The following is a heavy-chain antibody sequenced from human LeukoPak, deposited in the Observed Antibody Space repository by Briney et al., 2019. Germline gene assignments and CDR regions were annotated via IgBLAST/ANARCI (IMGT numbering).Heavy chain of an antibody. CDR3: ARGPWEHQLLYGFDY. CDR1: RFTFNNYANYA. D-gene: IGHD2-2*02. CDR2: ISGSGDSS. Sequence: GGSLRLSCAASRFTFNNYANYAMSWVRQAPGKGLEWVSAISGSGDSSYYADSVKGRFTISRDNSKNTLYLQMISLRAEDTAVYYCARGPWEHQLLYGFDYWGQGTLVTVSS. V-gene: IGHV3-23*01. J-gene: IGHJ4*02.